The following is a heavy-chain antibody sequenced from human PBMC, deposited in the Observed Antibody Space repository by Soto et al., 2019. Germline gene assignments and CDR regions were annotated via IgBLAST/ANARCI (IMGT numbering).Heavy chain of an antibody. CDR2: ISGSGGST. CDR3: AKGKDTMIVVVITFDY. D-gene: IGHD3-22*01. J-gene: IGHJ4*02. CDR1: GFTFSSYA. Sequence: GGFLRLSCAASGFTFSSYAMSWVRQAPGKGLEWVSAISGSGGSTYYADSVKGRFTISRDNSKNTLYLQMNSLRAEDTAVYYCAKGKDTMIVVVITFDYWGQGTLVTVSS. V-gene: IGHV3-23*01.